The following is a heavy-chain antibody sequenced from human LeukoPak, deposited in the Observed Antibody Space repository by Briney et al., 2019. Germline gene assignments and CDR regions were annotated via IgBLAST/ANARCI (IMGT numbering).Heavy chain of an antibody. Sequence: SVKVSCKASGGTVSRYPISWVRQAPGQGLERMGGIIPIFGTANYAQKFQGRVTITADESTSTAYMELSSLRSEDTAVYYCARDRPGRYCSTISCYSASPFDPWGQGTLVTVSS. CDR2: IIPIFGTA. V-gene: IGHV1-69*13. D-gene: IGHD2-2*02. CDR1: GGTVSRYP. J-gene: IGHJ5*02. CDR3: ARDRPGRYCSTISCYSASPFDP.